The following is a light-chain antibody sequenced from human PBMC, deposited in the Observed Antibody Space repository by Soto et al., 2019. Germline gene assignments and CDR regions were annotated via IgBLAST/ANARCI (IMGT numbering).Light chain of an antibody. Sequence: QSALTQPPSASGSPGQSVTISCTGTKSDVGRYNFVSWYQQHPGKAPKLMIFEVTKRPSGVPDRFSGSKFGNTASLTVSGLQAEDYADNYCTTPATDNITQHVFVTGTIDTDL. CDR1: KSDVGRYNF. J-gene: IGLJ1*01. CDR3: TTPATDNITQHV. CDR2: EVT. V-gene: IGLV2-8*01.